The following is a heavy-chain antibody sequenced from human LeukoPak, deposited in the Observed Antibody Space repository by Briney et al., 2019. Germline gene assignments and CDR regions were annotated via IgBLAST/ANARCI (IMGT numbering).Heavy chain of an antibody. CDR3: ARSRPIAARQYYYYMDV. CDR1: GGTFSSYA. CDR2: IIPIFGTA. D-gene: IGHD6-6*01. J-gene: IGHJ6*03. Sequence: GASVKVSCKASGGTFSSYAISWVRQAPGQGLEWMGGIIPIFGTANYAQKFQGRVTITTDESTSTAYMELSSLRSEDTAVYYCARSRPIAARQYYYYMDVWGKGTTVTVSS. V-gene: IGHV1-69*05.